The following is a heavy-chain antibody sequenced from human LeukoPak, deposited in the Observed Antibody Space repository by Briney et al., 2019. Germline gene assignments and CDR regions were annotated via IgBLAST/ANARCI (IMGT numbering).Heavy chain of an antibody. CDR1: GFDVRSNY. Sequence: PGGSLRLSCAASGFDVRSNYMNWVRQAAGKGLEWVSVIYSGGSKHYAESVEGRFAISRDDSKNTVYLQMNSLRAEDTAMYYCAGDVLTPGRQDAFDIWGQGTMVTVSS. CDR2: IYSGGSK. V-gene: IGHV3-53*01. CDR3: AGDVLTPGRQDAFDI. J-gene: IGHJ3*02. D-gene: IGHD4/OR15-4a*01.